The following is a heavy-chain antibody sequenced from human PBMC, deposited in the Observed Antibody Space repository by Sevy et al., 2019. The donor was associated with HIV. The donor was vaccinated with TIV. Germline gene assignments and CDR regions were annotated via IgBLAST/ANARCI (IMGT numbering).Heavy chain of an antibody. CDR2: ISGSGGST. V-gene: IGHV3-23*01. Sequence: GGSLRLSCAASGFTFSSYAMSWVRQAPGKGLEWVSAISGSGGSTYYADSVKGRFTISRDNSKNTLYLQMNSLRAEDTAVYYCAKGVDIVAMIPRLQRYYYYGMDVWGQGTTVTVSS. J-gene: IGHJ6*02. CDR3: AKGVDIVAMIPRLQRYYYYGMDV. D-gene: IGHD5-12*01. CDR1: GFTFSSYA.